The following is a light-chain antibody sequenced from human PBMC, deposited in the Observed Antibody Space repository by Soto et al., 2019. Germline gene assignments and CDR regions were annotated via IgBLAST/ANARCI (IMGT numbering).Light chain of an antibody. CDR3: QQSYSSPST. V-gene: IGKV1-39*01. CDR2: AAS. J-gene: IGKJ2*01. CDR1: QSIRSY. Sequence: DIQMTQSPSSLSASVGDRVTITCRGSQSIRSYLNWYQQKPGTAPKLLIYAASSLQTGVPSRFSGSGSGTDFTLTISSLQPEDFATYYCQQSYSSPSTFGPGTKLEIK.